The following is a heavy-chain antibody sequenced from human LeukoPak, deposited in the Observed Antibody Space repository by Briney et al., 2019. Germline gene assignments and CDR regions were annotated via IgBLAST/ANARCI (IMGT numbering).Heavy chain of an antibody. Sequence: SETLSLTCAVSGGSISTISDYWDWIRQPPGKGLEWIGYIYYSGSTNYNPSLKSRVTISVDTSKNQFSLKLSSVTAADTAVYYCARMQQLVTPFTHYYYGMDVWGQGTTVTVSS. CDR3: ARMQQLVTPFTHYYYGMDV. CDR1: GGSISTISDY. D-gene: IGHD6-13*01. V-gene: IGHV4-61*05. CDR2: IYYSGST. J-gene: IGHJ6*02.